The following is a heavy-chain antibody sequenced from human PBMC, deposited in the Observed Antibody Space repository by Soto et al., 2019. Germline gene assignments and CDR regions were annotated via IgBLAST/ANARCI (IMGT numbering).Heavy chain of an antibody. D-gene: IGHD6-6*01. J-gene: IGHJ6*02. V-gene: IGHV4-38-2*01. CDR1: GYSIRSGYF. CDR3: ARSMYSTSAQLYYGMEV. Sequence: SETLSLTCAVAGYSIRSGYFWGWIRQPPGKGLDWIGSMYHSWITSYNLSLKGRVTISVDTSKNQLYLKLSSATAADTAVYYCARSMYSTSAQLYYGMEVWGQGTTVTVSS. CDR2: MYHSWIT.